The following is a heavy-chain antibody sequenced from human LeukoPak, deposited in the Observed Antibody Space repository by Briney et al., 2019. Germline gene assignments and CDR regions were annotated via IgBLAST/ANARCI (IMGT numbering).Heavy chain of an antibody. J-gene: IGHJ4*02. CDR1: GGSISSYY. CDR3: ARGVYIAAAQYGY. D-gene: IGHD6-13*01. V-gene: IGHV4-59*01. Sequence: SETLSLTCTVSGGSISSYYWSWIRHPPGKGLEWIGYIYYSGTTNYNPSLKSRVTISADTSKNQFSLKLSSVTAADTAVYYCARGVYIAAAQYGYWGQGTLVTVSS. CDR2: IYYSGTT.